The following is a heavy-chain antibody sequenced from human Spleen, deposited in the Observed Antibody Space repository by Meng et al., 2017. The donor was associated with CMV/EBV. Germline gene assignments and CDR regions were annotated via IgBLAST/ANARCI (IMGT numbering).Heavy chain of an antibody. V-gene: IGHV3-9*01. CDR1: GFTFDDHA. D-gene: IGHD3-3*01. Sequence: LSLTCAASGFTFDDHAMHWVRQGPGKGLEWVSGISWNSDSIAYADSVRGRFTISRDNAKNSLYLKMHSLRADDTALYYCARDIRAYDFWTMDVWGQGTTVTVSS. J-gene: IGHJ6*02. CDR3: ARDIRAYDFWTMDV. CDR2: ISWNSDSI.